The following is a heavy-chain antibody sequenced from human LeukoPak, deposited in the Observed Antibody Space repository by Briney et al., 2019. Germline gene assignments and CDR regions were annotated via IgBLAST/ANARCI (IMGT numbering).Heavy chain of an antibody. D-gene: IGHD2/OR15-2a*01. CDR2: ISSSSSYI. V-gene: IGHV3-21*01. J-gene: IGHJ4*02. CDR3: ARDLLNEINADY. CDR1: GFTFSSYS. Sequence: GGSLRLSCAASGFTFSSYSMNWVRQAPGKGLEWVSSISSSSSYIYYADSVKGRFTISRDNAKNSLYLQMNSLRAEDTAVYYCARDLLNEINADYWGQGTLVTVSS.